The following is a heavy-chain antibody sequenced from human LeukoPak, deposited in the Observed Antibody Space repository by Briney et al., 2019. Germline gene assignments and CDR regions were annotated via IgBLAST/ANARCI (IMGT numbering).Heavy chain of an antibody. CDR3: ARELGSGSHLDYFYGMDV. J-gene: IGHJ6*02. CDR2: ISSISSYI. CDR1: GFTFSSYG. D-gene: IGHD3-10*01. Sequence: GGSLRRSCAASGFTFSSYGMHWVRQAPGKGLEWVSSISSISSYIYYADSVKGRFTVSRDSAKNSLYLRMNSLRAEDTAVYYCARELGSGSHLDYFYGMDVWGQGTTVTVTS. V-gene: IGHV3-21*01.